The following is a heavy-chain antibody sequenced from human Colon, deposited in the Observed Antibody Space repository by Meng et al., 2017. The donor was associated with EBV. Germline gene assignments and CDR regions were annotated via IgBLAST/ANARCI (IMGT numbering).Heavy chain of an antibody. Sequence: VHPHVSGPGLVAPSPPLPLTCTCSGGSMGSGNYYWSWIRQPPGKGLEWIGYIHHSGSAYYNPSLKSRVSISVDTSKNQFSLNLNSMTAADTAVYYCASFDHIPRRNYFDYWGQGTLVTVSS. CDR2: IHHSGSA. CDR1: GGSMGSGNYY. V-gene: IGHV4-30-4*01. J-gene: IGHJ4*02. CDR3: ASFDHIPRRNYFDY. D-gene: IGHD2-21*01.